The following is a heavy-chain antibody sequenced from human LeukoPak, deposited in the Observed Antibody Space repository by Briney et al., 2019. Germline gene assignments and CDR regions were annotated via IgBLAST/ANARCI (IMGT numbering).Heavy chain of an antibody. V-gene: IGHV5-51*01. J-gene: IGHJ3*02. CDR3: ARHWGPQWPGDAFDI. CDR2: IYPGDSDT. CDR1: GYSFTSYW. Sequence: GASLKISCKGSGYSFTSYWIGCVRQMPGKGLEWMGIIYPGDSDTRYSPSFQGQVTISADKSISTAYLQWSSLKASDTAMYYCARHWGPQWPGDAFDIWGQGTMVTVSS. D-gene: IGHD3-16*01.